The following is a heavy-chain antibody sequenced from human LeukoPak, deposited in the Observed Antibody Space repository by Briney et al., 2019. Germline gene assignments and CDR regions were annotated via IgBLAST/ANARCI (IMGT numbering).Heavy chain of an antibody. CDR3: ARERGADSAVNWFDP. D-gene: IGHD1-26*01. CDR1: GGTFTSYA. V-gene: IGHV1-69*13. CDR2: IIPIFGTA. J-gene: IGHJ5*02. Sequence: SVKVSCKASGGTFTSYAISWVRQAPGQGLEWMGGIIPIFGTANYAQKFQGRVTITADESTSTAYMELSSLRSEDTAVYYCARERGADSAVNWFDPWGQGTLLTVSS.